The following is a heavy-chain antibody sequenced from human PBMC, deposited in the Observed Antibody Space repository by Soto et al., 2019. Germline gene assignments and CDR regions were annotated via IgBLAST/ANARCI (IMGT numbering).Heavy chain of an antibody. V-gene: IGHV4-59*01. CDR3: ARIDPSGRRLDY. J-gene: IGHJ4*02. Sequence: SETLSLTCTVSGGSISSNYWSWIRQPPGKGLEWIGFIFDNRNTNYSPSLKSRVTMSVDTSKNQFSLKLSSVTAADTAVYFCARIDPSGRRLDYWGQGILVTVSS. CDR1: GGSISSNY. CDR2: IFDNRNT. D-gene: IGHD5-12*01.